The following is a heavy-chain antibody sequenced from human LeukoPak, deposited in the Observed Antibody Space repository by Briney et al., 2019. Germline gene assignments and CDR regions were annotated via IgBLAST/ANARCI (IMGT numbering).Heavy chain of an antibody. J-gene: IGHJ5*02. CDR2: IYTSGST. Sequence: SETLSLTCTVSGGSISSGSYYWSWIRQPAGKGLEWIGRIYTSGSTNYNPSLKSRVTISVDTSKNQFSLKLSSVTAADTAVYYCARVSVELSNWFDPWGQGTLVTVSS. CDR3: ARVSVELSNWFDP. CDR1: GGSISSGSYY. V-gene: IGHV4-61*02. D-gene: IGHD4-23*01.